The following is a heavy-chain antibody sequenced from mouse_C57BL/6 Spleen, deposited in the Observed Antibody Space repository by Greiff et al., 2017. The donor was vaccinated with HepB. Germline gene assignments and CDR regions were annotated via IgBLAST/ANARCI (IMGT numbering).Heavy chain of an antibody. V-gene: IGHV1-81*01. Sequence: LQESGAELARPGASVKLSCKASGYTFTSYGISWVKQRTGQGLEWIGEIYPRSGNTYYNEKFKGKATLTADKSSSTAYMGLRSLPSEDSAVYFWARPETAQATDWFAYWGQGTLVTVSA. J-gene: IGHJ3*01. D-gene: IGHD3-2*02. CDR1: GYTFTSYG. CDR2: IYPRSGNT. CDR3: ARPETAQATDWFAY.